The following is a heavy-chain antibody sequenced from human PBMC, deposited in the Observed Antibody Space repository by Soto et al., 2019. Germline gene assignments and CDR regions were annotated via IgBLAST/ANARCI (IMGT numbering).Heavy chain of an antibody. CDR2: INHSGST. V-gene: IGHV4-34*01. Sequence: QVQLQQWGAGLLKPSETLSLTCAVYGGSFSGYYWSWIRQPPGKGLEWIGEINHSGSTNYNPSLKSRVTISVDTSKNQFSLKLSSVTAADTAVYYCARERCSSTSCYLKNRAHPLRDNWFDPWGQGTLVTVSS. J-gene: IGHJ5*02. D-gene: IGHD2-2*01. CDR3: ARERCSSTSCYLKNRAHPLRDNWFDP. CDR1: GGSFSGYY.